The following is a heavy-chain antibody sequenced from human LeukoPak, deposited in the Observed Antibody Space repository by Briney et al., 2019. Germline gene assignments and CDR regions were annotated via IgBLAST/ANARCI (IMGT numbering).Heavy chain of an antibody. J-gene: IGHJ6*03. D-gene: IGHD5-12*01. CDR1: GFTFSSYW. CDR3: ARVYSGYDPARPDGGYCYYYMDV. CDR2: IKQDGSEK. V-gene: IGHV3-7*01. Sequence: GGSLRLSCAASGFTFSSYWMSWVRQAPGKGLEWVANIKQDGSEKYYVDSVKGRFTISRDNAKNSLYLQMNSLRAEDTAVYYCARVYSGYDPARPDGGYCYYYMDVWGKGTTVTVSS.